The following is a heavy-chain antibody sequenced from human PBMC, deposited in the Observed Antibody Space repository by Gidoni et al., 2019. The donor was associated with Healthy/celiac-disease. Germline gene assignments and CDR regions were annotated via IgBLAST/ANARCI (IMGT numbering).Heavy chain of an antibody. CDR2: IRSKAYGGTT. CDR3: TRGHCTNGVCFNFDY. D-gene: IGHD2-8*01. Sequence: EVQLVESGGGLVKPGRSLRLSCTASGFTFGDYAMSWVRQAPGKGLEWVGFIRSKAYGGTTEYAASVKGRFTISRDDSKSIAYLQMNSLKTEDTAVYYCTRGHCTNGVCFNFDYWGQGTLVTVSS. CDR1: GFTFGDYA. V-gene: IGHV3-49*04. J-gene: IGHJ4*02.